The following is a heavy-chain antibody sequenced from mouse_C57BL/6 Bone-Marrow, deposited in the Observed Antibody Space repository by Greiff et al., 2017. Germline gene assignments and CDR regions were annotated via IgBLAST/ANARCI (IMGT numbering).Heavy chain of an antibody. V-gene: IGHV5-17*01. D-gene: IGHD1-1*01. CDR2: ISRGSSTI. CDR3: ARGISTVEAWFAY. J-gene: IGHJ3*01. Sequence: EVKLVESGGGLVKPGGSLKLSCAASGFTFSDYGMHWVRQAPEKGLEWVAYISRGSSTIYYAETVKGRFTISRDNAKNTLFLQMTSLRSEDTAMYYCARGISTVEAWFAYWGQGTLVTVSA. CDR1: GFTFSDYG.